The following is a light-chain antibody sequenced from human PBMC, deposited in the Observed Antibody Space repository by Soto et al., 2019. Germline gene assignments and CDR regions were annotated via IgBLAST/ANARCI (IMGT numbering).Light chain of an antibody. CDR1: ENVGSN. Sequence: VLTQSPATLSVSPGERATLSCRASENVGSNLAWYQHKPGQALRLLIYRSSSRATGIPDRFSGTGSGTDFTLTISRLEPEDSAVYYCQQYGSLITFGQGTRLEIK. J-gene: IGKJ5*01. CDR3: QQYGSLIT. CDR2: RSS. V-gene: IGKV3-20*01.